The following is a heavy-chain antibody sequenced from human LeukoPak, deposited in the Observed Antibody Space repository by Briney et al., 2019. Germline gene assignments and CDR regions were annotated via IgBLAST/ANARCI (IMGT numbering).Heavy chain of an antibody. V-gene: IGHV3-23*01. CDR2: ISGSGGST. CDR1: GFTFSSYA. Sequence: GGSLRLSCAASGFTFSSYAMNWVRQAPGKGLEWVSVISGSGGSTYYANSVKGRFTISRDNSKNTLYLQMNSLRAEDTAVYYCAKDRGDYYGSGSYFDYWGQGTLVTVSS. D-gene: IGHD3-10*01. CDR3: AKDRGDYYGSGSYFDY. J-gene: IGHJ4*02.